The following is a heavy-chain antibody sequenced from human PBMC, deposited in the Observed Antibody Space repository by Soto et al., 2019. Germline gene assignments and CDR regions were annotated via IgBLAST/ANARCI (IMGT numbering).Heavy chain of an antibody. Sequence: PGESLKISCKGSGYTFTDYWINWVRQMPGKGLEGMGRIDPSDSYTKYSPSFQCHVTISADKSISTAYLEWSSLEASDTAMYYCARARSITIFGVVGFEMDVWGQGPTITVSS. CDR1: GYTFTDYW. V-gene: IGHV5-10-1*01. CDR3: ARARSITIFGVVGFEMDV. J-gene: IGHJ6*02. CDR2: IDPSDSYT. D-gene: IGHD3-3*01.